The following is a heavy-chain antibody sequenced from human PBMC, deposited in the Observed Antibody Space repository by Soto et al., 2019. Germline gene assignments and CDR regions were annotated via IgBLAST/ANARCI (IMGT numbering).Heavy chain of an antibody. CDR2: SNIDGRST. CDR1: GVTLNNYW. J-gene: IGHJ5*01. V-gene: IGHV3-74*01. Sequence: EVLLVESGGGVVQPGGSLRLSCAAAGVTLNNYWMHWVRQAPGKGLEWVSRSNIDGRSTTYADSVKGRFSISRDDAKNALFLQMNSLRAEDTAVYYCARDWRSNRGYYFDSWGQGTLVTVSA. CDR3: ARDWRSNRGYYFDS. D-gene: IGHD2-2*01.